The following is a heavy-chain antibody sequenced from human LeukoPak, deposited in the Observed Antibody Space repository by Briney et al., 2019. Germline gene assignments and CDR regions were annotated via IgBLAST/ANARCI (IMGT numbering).Heavy chain of an antibody. J-gene: IGHJ4*02. CDR2: IYFSGNT. D-gene: IGHD3-3*01. V-gene: IGHV4-59*12. CDR1: SGSIDNFY. Sequence: YPSETLSLTCTISSGSIDNFYRSWIRQPAGKGLEWIGQIYFSGNTKYNPSLKSRVTISVDGSENQFSLKLSSVTAADTAVYFCARHLWSEYHKFDYWGQGTLVTVSS. CDR3: ARHLWSEYHKFDY.